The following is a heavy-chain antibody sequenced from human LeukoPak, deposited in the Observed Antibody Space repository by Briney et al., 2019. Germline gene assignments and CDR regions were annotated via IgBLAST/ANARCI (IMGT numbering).Heavy chain of an antibody. D-gene: IGHD1-26*01. V-gene: IGHV3-33*01. CDR3: ARGAQSGGSSGPFDI. CDR2: IWFDGSNT. Sequence: GGSLRLSCTPSGFTFSGYAMHWVRQAPGKGLGWVAVIWFDGSNTYYADSVKGRFTISRDNSKNTLYLQMNSLRAEDTAVYYCARGAQSGGSSGPFDIWGQGTMVTVSS. J-gene: IGHJ3*02. CDR1: GFTFSGYA.